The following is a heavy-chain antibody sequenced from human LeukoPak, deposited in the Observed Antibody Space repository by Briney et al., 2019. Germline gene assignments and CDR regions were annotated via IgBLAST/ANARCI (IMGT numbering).Heavy chain of an antibody. J-gene: IGHJ5*02. CDR2: QSDYGFKT. CDR3: AIGCRGDCHSSGYET. CDR1: GFTFSNHS. Sequence: GRSLRLPCAASGFTFSNHSMNGAPHPRAKGREWVTSQSDYGFKTYYADSVKGRFTISRDNSPSTLYLLMNRLRAEDTAIYYCAIGCRGDCHSSGYETWGQGILFTVSS. D-gene: IGHD2-21*02. V-gene: IGHV3-23*01.